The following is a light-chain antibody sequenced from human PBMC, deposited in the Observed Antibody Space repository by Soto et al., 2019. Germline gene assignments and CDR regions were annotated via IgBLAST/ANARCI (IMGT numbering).Light chain of an antibody. CDR1: SSDVGSYNL. CDR3: CSYAGSSTHVV. J-gene: IGLJ2*01. Sequence: QSVLTQPASVSGSPGQSITISCTGTSSDVGSYNLVSWYRQHPGKAPKLMIYEVSKRPSGVSNRFSGSKSGNTASLTISGLQAEDEADYYCCSYAGSSTHVVFGGGTKVTVL. CDR2: EVS. V-gene: IGLV2-23*02.